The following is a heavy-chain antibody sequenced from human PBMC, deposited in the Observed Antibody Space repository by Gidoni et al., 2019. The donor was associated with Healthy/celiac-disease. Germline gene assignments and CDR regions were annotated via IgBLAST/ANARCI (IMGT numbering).Heavy chain of an antibody. Sequence: EVQLVESGGGLVQPGRSLRLSCTASGFTFGDYAMSWFRQAPGKGLEWVGFIRSKAYGGTTEYAASVKGRFTISRDDSKSIAYLQMNSLKTEDTAVYYCTREAGGSYHPGRVYWGQGTLVTVSS. D-gene: IGHD1-26*01. CDR3: TREAGGSYHPGRVY. V-gene: IGHV3-49*03. J-gene: IGHJ4*02. CDR1: GFTFGDYA. CDR2: IRSKAYGGTT.